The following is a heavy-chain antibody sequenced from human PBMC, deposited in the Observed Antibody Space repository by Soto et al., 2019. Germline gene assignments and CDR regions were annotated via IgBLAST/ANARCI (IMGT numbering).Heavy chain of an antibody. CDR1: GFTFSSYA. V-gene: IGHV3-30-3*01. Sequence: PGGSLRLSCAASGFTFSSYAMHWVRQAPGKGLEWVAVISYDGSSKYYADSVKGRFTISRDNAKNSLYLQMNSLRAEDTAVYYWATDPKGADRFDPWGQGTLVTVSS. CDR3: ATDPKGADRFDP. J-gene: IGHJ5*02. CDR2: ISYDGSSK. D-gene: IGHD1-26*01.